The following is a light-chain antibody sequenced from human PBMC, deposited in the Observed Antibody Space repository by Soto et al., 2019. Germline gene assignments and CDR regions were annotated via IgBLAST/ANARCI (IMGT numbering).Light chain of an antibody. Sequence: DIHMTQSPSTLSASVGDRVTITCRASQSVSYWLAWYQQKPGKAPKLLIHDASSLESGVPTRFRGGGSGQEFTLTISGLQPDDFATYYCQQYGFSFGSVTTV. V-gene: IGKV1-5*01. CDR2: DAS. J-gene: IGKJ3*01. CDR1: QSVSYW. CDR3: QQYGFS.